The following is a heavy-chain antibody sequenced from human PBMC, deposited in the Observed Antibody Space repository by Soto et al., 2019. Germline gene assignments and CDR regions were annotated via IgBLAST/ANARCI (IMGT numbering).Heavy chain of an antibody. J-gene: IGHJ6*02. CDR1: GGTFSSYA. V-gene: IGHV1-69*06. CDR3: ARVNVFTYYYGMDV. D-gene: IGHD3-16*01. Sequence: QVQLVQSGAEVKKPGSSVKVSCKASGGTFSSYAISWVRQAPGQGLEWMGGIIPIFGTANYAQKFQGRVTITAETTTRAALMELSSLRSETTAYYCCARVNVFTYYYGMDVWGQGTTVTVSS. CDR2: IIPIFGTA.